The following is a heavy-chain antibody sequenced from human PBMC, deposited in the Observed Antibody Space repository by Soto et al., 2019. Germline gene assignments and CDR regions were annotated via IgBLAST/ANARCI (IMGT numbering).Heavy chain of an antibody. CDR3: AVDYGLQYYFDY. J-gene: IGHJ4*02. V-gene: IGHV1-46*03. CDR2: INPSGGST. CDR1: GYTFTSYY. D-gene: IGHD3-16*01. Sequence: GASVKVSCKASGYTFTSYYMHWVRQAPGQGLEWMGIINPSGGSTSYAQKFQGRVTMTRDTSTSTVYMELSSLRSEDTAVYYCAVDYGLQYYFDYWGQGTLVTVSS.